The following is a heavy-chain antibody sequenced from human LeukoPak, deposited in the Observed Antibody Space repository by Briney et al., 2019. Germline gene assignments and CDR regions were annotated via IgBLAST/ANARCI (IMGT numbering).Heavy chain of an antibody. V-gene: IGHV4-39*01. D-gene: IGHD3-10*01. CDR3: AKHYMGSAYNRGLDY. CDR2: IYYSGYT. Sequence: SETLSLTCTVSGGSISSSSYYWGWIRQPPGKGLEWIGSIYYSGYTYYNPSLESRVTISVDTSKNQFSLKLSSVTAADTAIYYCAKHYMGSAYNRGLDYWGQGTLVTVSS. CDR1: GGSISSSSYY. J-gene: IGHJ4*02.